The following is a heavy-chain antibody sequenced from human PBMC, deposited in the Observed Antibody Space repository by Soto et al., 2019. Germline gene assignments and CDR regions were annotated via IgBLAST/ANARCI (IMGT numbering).Heavy chain of an antibody. CDR1: GFTFRSYN. Sequence: VQLVESGGGVVQPGGSLRLSCAASGFTFRSYNMHWVRQAPGEGQEWVAVIWYDARNKYYADSVKGRFTISRDNSKNTLYLQMNSLRAEDTAVYYCARAYYDSSGYSAFDIWGQGTMVTVSS. V-gene: IGHV3-33*01. J-gene: IGHJ3*02. CDR3: ARAYYDSSGYSAFDI. CDR2: IWYDARNK. D-gene: IGHD3-22*01.